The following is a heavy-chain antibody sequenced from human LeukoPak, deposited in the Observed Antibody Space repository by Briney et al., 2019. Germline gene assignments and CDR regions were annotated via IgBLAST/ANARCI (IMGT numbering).Heavy chain of an antibody. CDR3: AKGGGSGSGSRYYYYYMDV. Sequence: GGSLRLSCAASGFTFSSYGMSWVRQAPGKGLEWVSAISGSGGSTYYADSVKGRFTISRDNSKNTLYLQMNSLRAEDTAVYYCAKGGGSGSGSRYYYYYMDVWGKGTTVTISS. CDR1: GFTFSSYG. D-gene: IGHD3-10*01. J-gene: IGHJ6*03. V-gene: IGHV3-23*01. CDR2: ISGSGGST.